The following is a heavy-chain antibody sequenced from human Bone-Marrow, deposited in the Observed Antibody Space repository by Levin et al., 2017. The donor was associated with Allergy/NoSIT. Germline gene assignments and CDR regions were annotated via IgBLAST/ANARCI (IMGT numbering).Heavy chain of an antibody. J-gene: IGHJ4*02. D-gene: IGHD3-10*01. V-gene: IGHV4-31*03. CDR1: GGSISNGDYY. CDR2: IYYSGST. CDR3: ARGVYGSGSYYIDY. Sequence: SETLSLTCTVSGGSISNGDYYWSWIRQRPGKGLEWIGYIYYSGSTYYNPSLKSRVTISVDTSKNQFSLKLSSVTAADTAVYYCARGVYGSGSYYIDYWGQGTLVTVSS.